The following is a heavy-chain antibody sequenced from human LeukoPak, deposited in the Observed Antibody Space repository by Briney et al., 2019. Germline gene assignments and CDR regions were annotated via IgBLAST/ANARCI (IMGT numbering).Heavy chain of an antibody. CDR3: ARSAVPATAGPYYYYFDY. CDR1: GGSISSGSYY. V-gene: IGHV4-61*02. J-gene: IGHJ4*02. D-gene: IGHD2-2*01. CDR2: IYTSGST. Sequence: PSETLSLTCTVSGGSISSGSYYWSWIRQPAGKGLEWIGRIYTSGSTNYNPSLKSRVTISVDTSKNQFSLKLSSVTAADTAVYYCARSAVPATAGPYYYYFDYWGQGTLVTVSS.